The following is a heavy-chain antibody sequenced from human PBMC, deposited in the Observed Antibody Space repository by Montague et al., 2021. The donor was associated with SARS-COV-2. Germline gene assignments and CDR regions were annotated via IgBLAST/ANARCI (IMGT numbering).Heavy chain of an antibody. Sequence: SETLSLTCTVSGGSITNNIDNWVWIRQPPGKGRVWIVNHNYTTNNYSNPYLKSTITISILTSKNHFTLKLSSVTATETAEYSCARLKRYFYSTGTPSSFDFWGQGTMVTVSS. V-gene: IGHV4-39*02. CDR2: HNYTTNN. CDR1: GGSITNNIDN. D-gene: IGHD3-22*01. J-gene: IGHJ3*01. CDR3: ARLKRYFYSTGTPSSFDF.